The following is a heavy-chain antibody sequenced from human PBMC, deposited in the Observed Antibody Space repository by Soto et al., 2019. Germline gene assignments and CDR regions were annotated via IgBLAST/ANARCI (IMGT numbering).Heavy chain of an antibody. CDR2: IYPGDSDT. D-gene: IGHD6-13*01. CDR1: GYSFTSYW. J-gene: IGHJ6*02. Sequence: PGESLKISCNGSGYSFTSYWIGWVRQMPGKGLEWMGIIYPGDSDTRYSPSFQGQVTISADKSISTAYLQWSSLKASDTAMYYCARHGLRGIAAPGLYYGMDVWGQGTTVTVSS. CDR3: ARHGLRGIAAPGLYYGMDV. V-gene: IGHV5-51*01.